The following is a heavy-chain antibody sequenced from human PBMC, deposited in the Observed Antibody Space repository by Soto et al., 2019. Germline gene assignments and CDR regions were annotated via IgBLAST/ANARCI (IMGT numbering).Heavy chain of an antibody. Sequence: PGGSLRLSCAASGFTFSNYGMHWARQAPGKGLEWVAVISYDGSNKYYADSVKGRFTISRDNSKNMLYLQMNSLRAEDTAVYYCAKDKSPWRAGAFDIWGQGTMVTVSS. V-gene: IGHV3-30*18. J-gene: IGHJ3*02. CDR1: GFTFSNYG. CDR3: AKDKSPWRAGAFDI. D-gene: IGHD5-12*01. CDR2: ISYDGSNK.